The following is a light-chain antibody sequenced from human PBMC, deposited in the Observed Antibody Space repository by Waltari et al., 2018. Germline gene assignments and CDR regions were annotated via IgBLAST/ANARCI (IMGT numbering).Light chain of an antibody. CDR2: QDK. Sequence: SYELTQPPSVSVSPGQPASLTCSGDDLGDNYVCWYQQNPGQSPVVVIYQDKKRPSVIPERFSGSHSGNTATLTISETQAMDEADYYCQAWDSNTVVFGGGTKVTVL. CDR3: QAWDSNTVV. J-gene: IGLJ2*01. V-gene: IGLV3-1*01. CDR1: DLGDNY.